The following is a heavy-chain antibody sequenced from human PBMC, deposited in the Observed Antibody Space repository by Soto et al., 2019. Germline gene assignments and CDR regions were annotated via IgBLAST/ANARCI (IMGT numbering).Heavy chain of an antibody. V-gene: IGHV4-59*01. CDR2: MYYSGST. D-gene: IGHD1-26*01. Sequence: PSETLSLTCTVSGGSISRYYWNWIRQPPGKGLEWIGYMYYSGSTSYNPSPKSRVTISVDTSKKQFSLKLSSVTAADTAVYYCAGGTYWYYFDYWGQGTPVTVSS. J-gene: IGHJ4*02. CDR3: AGGTYWYYFDY. CDR1: GGSISRYY.